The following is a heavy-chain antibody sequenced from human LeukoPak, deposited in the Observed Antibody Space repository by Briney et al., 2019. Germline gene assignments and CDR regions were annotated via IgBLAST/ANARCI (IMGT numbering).Heavy chain of an antibody. V-gene: IGHV1-46*01. D-gene: IGHD2/OR15-2a*01. CDR2: INPSGGST. J-gene: IGHJ5*02. CDR1: GYTFTSYY. Sequence: GASVKVSCKASGYTFTSYYMHWVRQAPGQGLEWMGIINPSGGSTSYVQKVQGRVTMSRDTSTSTVYMELSRLRSEDTAVYYCAREFYGGAINWFDPWGQGTLVTVSS. CDR3: AREFYGGAINWFDP.